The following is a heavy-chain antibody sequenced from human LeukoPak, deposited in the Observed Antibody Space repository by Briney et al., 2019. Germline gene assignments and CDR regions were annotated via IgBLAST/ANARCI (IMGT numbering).Heavy chain of an antibody. J-gene: IGHJ4*02. CDR2: IIPIFGTA. D-gene: IGHD3-22*01. CDR1: GGTFSSYA. V-gene: IGHV1-69*13. CDR3: ARAKKTYDSSGYYPDY. Sequence: SVKVSCKASGGTFSSYAISWVRQAPGQGLEWMGGIIPIFGTANYAQKFQGRVTITADESTSTAYMELSSLRSEDTAVYYCARAKKTYDSSGYYPDYWGQGTLVTVSS.